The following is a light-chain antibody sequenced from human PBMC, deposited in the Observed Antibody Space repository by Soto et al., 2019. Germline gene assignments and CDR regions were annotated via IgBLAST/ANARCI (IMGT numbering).Light chain of an antibody. CDR2: GAS. J-gene: IGKJ2*01. CDR1: QSVSSN. Sequence: IVMTQSPATLSVSPGERATLSCRASQSVSSNLAWYQQKPGQAPRLLIYGASTRATGIPARFSGSGSGTEFTLTISSLQSEDFAVYYCQQYNNWPPYTFGPGTNLEIK. V-gene: IGKV3-15*01. CDR3: QQYNNWPPYT.